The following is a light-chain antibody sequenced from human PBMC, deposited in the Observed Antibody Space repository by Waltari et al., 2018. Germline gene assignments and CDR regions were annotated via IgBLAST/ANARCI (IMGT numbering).Light chain of an antibody. Sequence: EIILTQSPGTLSLSPGERATLSCRASQSLRVAYLAWYQQKSGQAPRLLIYGALYRASDIPDRFSGSGSGTDFNLTISRLEPEDFAVYYCQQYDTSPGTFGQGTKLEIK. V-gene: IGKV3-20*01. CDR2: GAL. J-gene: IGKJ2*01. CDR1: QSLRVAY. CDR3: QQYDTSPGT.